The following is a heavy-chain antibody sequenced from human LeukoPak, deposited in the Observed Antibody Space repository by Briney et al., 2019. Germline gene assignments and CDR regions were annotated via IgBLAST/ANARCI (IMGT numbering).Heavy chain of an antibody. CDR3: ARADGSYYPNGFDY. Sequence: GSLRLSCAASGFTFSSYSMHWVRQAPGKGLEWVAFIRYDGSNKYYADSVKGRFTISRDNSKNTLYLQMNSLRAEDTAVYYCARADGSYYPNGFDYWGQGTLVTVSS. J-gene: IGHJ4*02. V-gene: IGHV3-30*02. CDR2: IRYDGSNK. D-gene: IGHD1-26*01. CDR1: GFTFSSYS.